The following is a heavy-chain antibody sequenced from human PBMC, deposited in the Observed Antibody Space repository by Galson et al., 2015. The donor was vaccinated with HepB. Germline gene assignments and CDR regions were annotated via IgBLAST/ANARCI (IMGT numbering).Heavy chain of an antibody. CDR1: GGSFSGYY. CDR3: ARSIYRYSNRYYYYMDV. CDR2: INHSGST. J-gene: IGHJ6*03. Sequence: TLSLTCAVYGGSFSGYYWSWIRQPPGKGLEWIGEINHSGSTNYNPSLKSRVTISVDTSKNQFSLKLSSVTAADTAVYYCARSIYRYSNRYYYYMDVWGKGTTVTVSS. V-gene: IGHV4-34*01. D-gene: IGHD4-11*01.